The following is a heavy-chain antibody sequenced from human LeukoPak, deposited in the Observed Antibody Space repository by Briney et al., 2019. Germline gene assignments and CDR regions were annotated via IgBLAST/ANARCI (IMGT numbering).Heavy chain of an antibody. CDR2: IKYDGTHK. CDR3: ASSHDSSGND. D-gene: IGHD3-22*01. J-gene: IGHJ4*02. V-gene: IGHV3-7*01. CDR1: GGSVSSYY. Sequence: QPSETLSLTCTVSGGSVSSYYWTWIRQPPGKGLAWVANIKYDGTHKFYADSVKGRFTISRDNAKNSLFLEMNSLRADDTAVYFCASSHDSSGNDWGQGTLVTVSS.